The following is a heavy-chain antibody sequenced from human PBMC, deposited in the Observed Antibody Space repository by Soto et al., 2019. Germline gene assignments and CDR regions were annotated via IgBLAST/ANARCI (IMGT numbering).Heavy chain of an antibody. J-gene: IGHJ4*02. CDR1: GFTFSSYG. Sequence: QVQLVESGGGVVQPGRSLRLSCAASGFTFSSYGMHWVRQAPGKGLEWVAVISYDGSNKYYADSVKGRFTISRDNSKNTLYLQMNSLRAEDTAVYYCAKDCTADSYGYGGDFDYWGQGTLVTVSS. CDR3: AKDCTADSYGYGGDFDY. V-gene: IGHV3-30*18. D-gene: IGHD5-18*01. CDR2: ISYDGSNK.